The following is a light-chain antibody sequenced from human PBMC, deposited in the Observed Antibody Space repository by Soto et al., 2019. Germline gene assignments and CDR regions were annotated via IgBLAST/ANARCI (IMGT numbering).Light chain of an antibody. CDR2: DND. Sequence: QSVLTQPPSVSAAPGQTVTISCSGSSSNIGRNYVSWYQHLPGTAPKLLIYDNDKRPSGIPDRFSGAKSGTSATLGITGLQTGDEADYYCGSWDNSLSIVVFGGGTTLTVL. CDR3: GSWDNSLSIVV. V-gene: IGLV1-51*01. J-gene: IGLJ2*01. CDR1: SSNIGRNY.